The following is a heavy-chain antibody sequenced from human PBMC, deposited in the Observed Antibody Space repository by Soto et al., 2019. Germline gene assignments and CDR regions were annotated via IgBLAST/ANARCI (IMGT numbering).Heavy chain of an antibody. D-gene: IGHD2-21*01. CDR1: GGSISSYY. CDR3: ARGPSGFDATYSLNWFDP. V-gene: IGHV4-59*01. Sequence: SETLSLTCTVSGGSISSYYWSWIRQPPGKGLEWIGYIYYSGSTNYNPSLKSRVTISVDTSKNQFSLKLSSVTAADTAVYYCARGPSGFDATYSLNWFDPWGQGTLVTVSS. J-gene: IGHJ5*02. CDR2: IYYSGST.